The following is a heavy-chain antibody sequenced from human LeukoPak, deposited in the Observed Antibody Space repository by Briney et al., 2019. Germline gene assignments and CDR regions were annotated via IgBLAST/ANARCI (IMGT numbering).Heavy chain of an antibody. J-gene: IGHJ4*02. D-gene: IGHD3-22*01. CDR1: RFTFSSYA. V-gene: IGHV3-23*01. Sequence: PGGSLRLSCAASRFTFSSYAMSWVRQAPGKGLEWVSAISGSGGSTYYADSVKGRFTISRDNSKNTLYLQMNSLRAEDTAVYYCAKAPIVNFDYDSSGYYYGFLYWGQGTLVTVSS. CDR3: AKAPIVNFDYDSSGYYYGFLY. CDR2: ISGSGGST.